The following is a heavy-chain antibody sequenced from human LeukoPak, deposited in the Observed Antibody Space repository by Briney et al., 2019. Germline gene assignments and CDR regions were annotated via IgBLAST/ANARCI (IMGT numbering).Heavy chain of an antibody. CDR3: AKGSSSWYYFDY. Sequence: AGGSLRLSCAASGFTFSSYAMSWVRQAPGKGLEWVSAISGSGGSTYYADSVMGRFTISRDNSKNTLYLQMNSLRAEDTAVYYCAKGSSSWYYFDYWGQGTLVTVSS. J-gene: IGHJ4*02. V-gene: IGHV3-23*01. D-gene: IGHD6-13*01. CDR1: GFTFSSYA. CDR2: ISGSGGST.